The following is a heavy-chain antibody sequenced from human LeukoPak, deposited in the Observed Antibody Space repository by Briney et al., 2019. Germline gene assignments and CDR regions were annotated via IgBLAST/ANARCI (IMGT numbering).Heavy chain of an antibody. CDR2: ISYDGSNK. CDR3: AKDGISSSWYWNAFDI. Sequence: PGGSLRLSCAASGFTFSSYGMHWVRQAPGKGLEWVAVISYDGSNKYYADSVKGRFTISRDNSKNTLYLQMNSLRAEDTAVYYCAKDGISSSWYWNAFDIWGQGTMVTVSS. CDR1: GFTFSSYG. V-gene: IGHV3-30*18. J-gene: IGHJ3*02. D-gene: IGHD6-13*01.